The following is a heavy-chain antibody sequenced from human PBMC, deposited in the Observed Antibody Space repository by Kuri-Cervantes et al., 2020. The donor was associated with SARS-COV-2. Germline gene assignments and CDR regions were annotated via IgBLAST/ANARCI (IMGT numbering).Heavy chain of an antibody. D-gene: IGHD3-3*01. V-gene: IGHV4-59*08. CDR1: GGSISSYY. CDR3: ATPGVTGYDFWSGYYGYFDY. J-gene: IGHJ4*02. Sequence: SETLSLTCTVSGGSISSYYWSWIRQPPGKGLEWIGYIYYSGSTNYNPSLKSRVTISVDTSKNQFSLKLSSVTAADTAVYYCATPGVTGYDFWSGYYGYFDYWGQGTLVTVSS. CDR2: IYYSGST.